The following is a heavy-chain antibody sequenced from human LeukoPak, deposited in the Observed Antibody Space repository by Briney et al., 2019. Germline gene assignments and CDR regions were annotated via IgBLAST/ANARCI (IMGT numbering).Heavy chain of an antibody. D-gene: IGHD5-18*01. J-gene: IGHJ5*02. CDR1: GYTFTSYA. Sequence: ASVKVSCKASGYTFTSYAMHWVRQAPGQRLEWMGWINAGNGNTKYSQKFQGRVTITRDTSASTAYMELSSLRSGDTAVYYCARDVSRSYGLAWGQGTLVTVSS. CDR2: INAGNGNT. CDR3: ARDVSRSYGLA. V-gene: IGHV1-3*01.